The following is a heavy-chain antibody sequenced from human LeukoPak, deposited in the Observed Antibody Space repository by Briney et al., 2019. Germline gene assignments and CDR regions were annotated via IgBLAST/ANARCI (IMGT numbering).Heavy chain of an antibody. CDR3: ARHYYYDSWNDY. V-gene: IGHV3-30*04. CDR2: ISYDGSNK. J-gene: IGHJ4*02. D-gene: IGHD3-22*01. CDR1: GFTFSSYA. Sequence: PGGSLRLSCAASGFTFSSYAMHWVRQAPGKGLEWVAVISYDGSNKYYADSVKGRFTISRDNSKNTLYLQMNSLRAEDTAVYYCARHYYYDSWNDYWGQGTLVTVSS.